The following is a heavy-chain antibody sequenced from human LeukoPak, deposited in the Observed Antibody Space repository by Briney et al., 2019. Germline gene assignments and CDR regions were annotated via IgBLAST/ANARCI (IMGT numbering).Heavy chain of an antibody. CDR3: AKDGGNYYDSGGSYLMRSYMDV. J-gene: IGHJ6*03. CDR1: GFTVSTNY. Sequence: GGSLRLSCAASGFTVSTNYMSWVRQAPGKGLEWVSVIYSGGSTYYADSVKGRFTISRDNSKNTVYLQMNSLRAEDTAVYYCAKDGGNYYDSGGSYLMRSYMDVWGKGTTVTVSS. D-gene: IGHD3-22*01. V-gene: IGHV3-66*01. CDR2: IYSGGST.